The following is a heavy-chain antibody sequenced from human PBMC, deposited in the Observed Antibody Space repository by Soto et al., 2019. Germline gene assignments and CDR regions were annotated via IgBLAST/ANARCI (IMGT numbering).Heavy chain of an antibody. J-gene: IGHJ5*02. CDR3: AREGGVEEDVFWSGYFNWFDP. CDR2: IYYSGST. V-gene: IGHV4-59*01. CDR1: GGSISSYS. D-gene: IGHD3-3*01. Sequence: SETLSLTCSVSGGSISSYSWSWIRQPPGKGLEWIGYIYYSGSTNYNPSLKSRVTISVDTSKNQFSLKLSSVTAADTAVYYCAREGGVEEDVFWSGYFNWFDPWGQGTLVTVFS.